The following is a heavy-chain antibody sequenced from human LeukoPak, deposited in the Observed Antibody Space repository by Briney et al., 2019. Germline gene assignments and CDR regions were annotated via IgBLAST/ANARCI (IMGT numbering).Heavy chain of an antibody. CDR1: GGSISSGGYY. Sequence: PSETLSLTCTVSGGSISSGGYYWSWIRQHPGKGLEWIGYIYYSGSTYYNPSLKSRVTISVDTSKNQFSLKLSSVTAADTAVYCCARVSDSSSWYVDYWGQGTLVTVSS. V-gene: IGHV4-31*03. CDR3: ARVSDSSSWYVDY. CDR2: IYYSGST. J-gene: IGHJ4*02. D-gene: IGHD6-13*01.